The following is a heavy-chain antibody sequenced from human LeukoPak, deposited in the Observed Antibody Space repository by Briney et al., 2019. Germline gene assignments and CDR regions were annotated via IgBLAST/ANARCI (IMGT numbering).Heavy chain of an antibody. CDR1: GGSFSGYY. D-gene: IGHD2-15*01. CDR3: ARGPLSGGY. J-gene: IGHJ4*02. CDR2: INHSGST. Sequence: SETLSLTCAVYGGSFSGYYWSWIRQPPGKGLEWIGEINHSGSTNYNPSLKSRVTISVDTSKNQFSLKLSSVTAADTAVYYCARGPLSGGYWGQGTLVTVSS. V-gene: IGHV4-34*01.